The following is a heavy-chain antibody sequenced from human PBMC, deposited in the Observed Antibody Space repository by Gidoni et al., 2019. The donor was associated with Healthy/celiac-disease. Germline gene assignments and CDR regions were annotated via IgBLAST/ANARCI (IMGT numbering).Heavy chain of an antibody. CDR3: ARDRIYGSGSYYNFYYYGMDV. V-gene: IGHV3-33*01. D-gene: IGHD3-10*01. J-gene: IGHJ6*02. Sequence: QVQLVESGGGVVQPGRSLRLYCAASGFLFISYVLPWVPQAPGKGLEWVAVRWYDGSNKYYADSGKSRFTISRDNSKNTLYLQMNSLRAEDTAVYYCARDRIYGSGSYYNFYYYGMDVWGQGTTVTVSS. CDR2: RWYDGSNK. CDR1: GFLFISYV.